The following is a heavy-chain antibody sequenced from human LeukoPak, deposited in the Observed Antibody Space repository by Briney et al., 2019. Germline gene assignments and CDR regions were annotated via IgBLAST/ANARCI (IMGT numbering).Heavy chain of an antibody. CDR3: AKDRCSNGIGCLYYYMDV. Sequence: ASVKVSCKASGYTFTSYDINWVRQATGQGLEWMGWMNPNSGNTGYAQKFQGRVTMTRNTSISTAYMELSSLRSEDTAVYYCAKDRCSNGIGCLYYYMDVWGKGTMVTISS. CDR1: GYTFTSYD. J-gene: IGHJ6*03. V-gene: IGHV1-8*02. CDR2: MNPNSGNT. D-gene: IGHD2-8*01.